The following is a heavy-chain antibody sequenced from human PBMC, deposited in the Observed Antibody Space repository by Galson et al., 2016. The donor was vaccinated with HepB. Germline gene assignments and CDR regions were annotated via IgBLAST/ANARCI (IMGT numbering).Heavy chain of an antibody. V-gene: IGHV1-18*04. Sequence: SVKVSCKASGYTLTSYHMHWVRQAPGQGLEWMGWISAYNGYTKYSQTLQGRLTVTTDKSTSTAYMELSGLKSEDTAVYYCARDSRITGTRFDFDYWGQGTLVTVSS. J-gene: IGHJ4*02. CDR3: ARDSRITGTRFDFDY. D-gene: IGHD1-20*01. CDR2: ISAYNGYT. CDR1: GYTLTSYH.